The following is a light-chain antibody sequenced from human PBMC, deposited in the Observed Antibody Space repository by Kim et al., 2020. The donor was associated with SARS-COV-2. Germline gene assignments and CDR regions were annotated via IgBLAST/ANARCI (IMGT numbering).Light chain of an antibody. V-gene: IGLV1-44*01. CDR1: NSNIGRNT. J-gene: IGLJ2*01. Sequence: GQRVTITCSGSNSNIGRNTVNWYQQLPGTAPKFLICGNNQRPSGVPDRFSGSKSGTSASLAISGLQSEDEADYYCAAWDDSLHGVIFGGGTQLTVL. CDR3: AAWDDSLHGVI. CDR2: GNN.